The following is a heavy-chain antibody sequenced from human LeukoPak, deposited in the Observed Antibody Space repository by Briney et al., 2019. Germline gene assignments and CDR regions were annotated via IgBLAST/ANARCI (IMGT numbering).Heavy chain of an antibody. V-gene: IGHV3-15*01. CDR3: TTADYSSSWYGMTY. J-gene: IGHJ4*02. CDR2: IKSKTDGGTT. D-gene: IGHD6-13*01. Sequence: GGSLRLSCAASGFTFSNAWMSWVRQAPGKGLEWVGRIKSKTDGGTTDYAAPVKGRFTISRDDSKNTLYLQMNSLKTEDTAVYYRTTADYSSSWYGMTYWGQGTLVTVSS. CDR1: GFTFSNAW.